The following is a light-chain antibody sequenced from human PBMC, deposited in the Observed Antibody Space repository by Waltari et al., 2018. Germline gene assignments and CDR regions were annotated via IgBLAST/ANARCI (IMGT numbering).Light chain of an antibody. Sequence: QSALTQPASVSGSPGQSITISCTGTSSDVGGYNYVSWYQQHPGKVPQLVIYDVTYRPSGVSIRFSGSKSGNTASLTISGLQAEDEADYYCSSYTSRTTLVLFGGGTKLTVL. V-gene: IGLV2-14*03. CDR3: SSYTSRTTLVL. CDR2: DVT. J-gene: IGLJ2*01. CDR1: SSDVGGYNY.